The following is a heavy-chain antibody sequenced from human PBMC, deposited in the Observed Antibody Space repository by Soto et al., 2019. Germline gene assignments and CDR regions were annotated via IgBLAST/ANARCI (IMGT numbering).Heavy chain of an antibody. CDR3: ARGGNSDFLAFDI. CDR1: GYTFTSYY. Sequence: ASVKVSCKAAGYTFTSYYMHWVRQAPGQGLEWMGIIKPSGGSTSYAQKFQGRVTMTRDTSTSTVYMELSSLRSEDTAVYYCARGGNSDFLAFDIWGQGTMVTVS. V-gene: IGHV1-46*01. CDR2: IKPSGGST. D-gene: IGHD2-21*02. J-gene: IGHJ3*02.